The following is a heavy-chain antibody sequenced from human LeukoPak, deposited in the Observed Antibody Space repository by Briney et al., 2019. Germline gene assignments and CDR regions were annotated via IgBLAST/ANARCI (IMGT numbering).Heavy chain of an antibody. Sequence: PSETLSLTCTVSGGSISTYYWNWIRQPPGKGLEWIGYIYYRGSTNYSPSLRSRVTISVDTSKNQFSLKLTSVTPADTALYYCARDLGDSDTFDVWGHGTMVTVSS. J-gene: IGHJ3*01. CDR3: ARDLGDSDTFDV. CDR1: GGSISTYY. V-gene: IGHV4-59*01. D-gene: IGHD3-16*01. CDR2: IYYRGST.